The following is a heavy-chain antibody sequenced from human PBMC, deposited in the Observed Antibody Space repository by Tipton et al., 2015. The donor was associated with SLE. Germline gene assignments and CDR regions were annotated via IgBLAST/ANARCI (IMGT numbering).Heavy chain of an antibody. CDR2: INHSGST. D-gene: IGHD3-16*02. CDR1: GGSISSSSYY. V-gene: IGHV4-39*07. Sequence: LRLSCTVSGGSISSSSYYWSWIRQPPGKGLEWIGEINHSGSTNYNPSLKSRVTISVDTSKNQFSLKLSSVTAADTAVYYCARELRVTFGGVIEDYWGQGTLVTVSS. J-gene: IGHJ4*02. CDR3: ARELRVTFGGVIEDY.